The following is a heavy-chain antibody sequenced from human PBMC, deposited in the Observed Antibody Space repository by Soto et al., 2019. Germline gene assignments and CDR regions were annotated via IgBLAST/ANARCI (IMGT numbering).Heavy chain of an antibody. CDR3: ARVRNSSSWYERGYYFDY. CDR1: GGYISSYY. D-gene: IGHD6-13*01. Sequence: SETLSLTCTVSGGYISSYYWSWIRQPPGKGLEWIGYIYYSGSTNYNPSLKSRVTISVDTSKNQFSLKLSSVTAADTAVYYCARVRNSSSWYERGYYFDYWGQGTLVTVSS. V-gene: IGHV4-59*01. CDR2: IYYSGST. J-gene: IGHJ4*02.